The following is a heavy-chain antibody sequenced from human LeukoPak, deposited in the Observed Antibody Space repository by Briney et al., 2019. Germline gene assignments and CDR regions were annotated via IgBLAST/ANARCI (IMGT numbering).Heavy chain of an antibody. J-gene: IGHJ2*01. D-gene: IGHD5-18*01. CDR1: GGSFSGYS. Sequence: SETLSLTCAVYGGSFSGYSWSWIRQPPGKGLEWIGYIYHSASTYYNPSLKSRVTISVDRSKNQFSLKLSSVTAADTAVYYCARGDREYSYDNWYFDLWGRGTLVTVSS. CDR2: IYHSAST. CDR3: ARGDREYSYDNWYFDL. V-gene: IGHV4-30-2*01.